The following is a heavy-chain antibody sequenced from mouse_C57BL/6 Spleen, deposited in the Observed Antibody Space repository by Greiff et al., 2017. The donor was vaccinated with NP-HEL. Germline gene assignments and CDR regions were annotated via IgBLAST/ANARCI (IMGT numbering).Heavy chain of an antibody. V-gene: IGHV1-82*01. Sequence: VQLQESGPELVKPGASVKISCKASGYAFSSSWMNWVKQRPGTGLEWIGRIYPGDGDTNYNGKFKGKATLTADKSSSTAYMQLSSLTSEDSAVYFCARSGYYGSSPWFAYWGQGTLVTVSA. D-gene: IGHD1-1*01. CDR1: GYAFSSSW. J-gene: IGHJ3*01. CDR3: ARSGYYGSSPWFAY. CDR2: IYPGDGDT.